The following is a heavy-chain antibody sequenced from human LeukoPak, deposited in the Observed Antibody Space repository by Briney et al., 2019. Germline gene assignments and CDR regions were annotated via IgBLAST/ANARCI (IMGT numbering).Heavy chain of an antibody. V-gene: IGHV3-74*01. Sequence: GGSLRLSCAASAATVSTYWMHWVRQAPGKGLVWVSRINSGGSSTSYADSVKGRFTTSRDNAKNTLYLQMNSLIAEDTAVYYCARGGSGWLFDYWGQGTLVTVSS. CDR3: ARGGSGWLFDY. D-gene: IGHD6-19*01. J-gene: IGHJ4*02. CDR2: INSGGSST. CDR1: AATVSTYW.